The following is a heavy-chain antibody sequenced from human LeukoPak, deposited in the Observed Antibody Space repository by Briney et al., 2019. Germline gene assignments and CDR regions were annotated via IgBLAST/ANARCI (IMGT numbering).Heavy chain of an antibody. CDR3: AKESQSTGVRYYDFWSGYYRGAPNWFDP. V-gene: IGHV3-48*01. CDR1: GFTFSTYS. J-gene: IGHJ5*02. CDR2: ISSSSSTI. Sequence: PGGSLRLSCAASGFTFSTYSMNWVRQAPGKGLEWVSYISSSSSTIYYAGSVKGRFTISRDNSKNTLYLQMNSLRAEDTAVYYCAKESQSTGVRYYDFWSGYYRGAPNWFDPWGQGTLVTVSS. D-gene: IGHD3-3*01.